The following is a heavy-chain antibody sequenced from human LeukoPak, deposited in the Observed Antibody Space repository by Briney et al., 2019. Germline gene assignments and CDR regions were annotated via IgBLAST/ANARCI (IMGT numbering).Heavy chain of an antibody. V-gene: IGHV3-48*03. D-gene: IGHD6-13*01. CDR2: ISTSGNLI. CDR1: GFTFSSYE. Sequence: SGGSLRLSCAASGFTFSSYEMNWVRQAPGKGLEWVSYISTSGNLIYYADSVKGRFTISRDNAKNSLYLQMNSLRAEDTAVYYCARVASSGGIFDYWGQGTLVTVSS. J-gene: IGHJ4*02. CDR3: ARVASSGGIFDY.